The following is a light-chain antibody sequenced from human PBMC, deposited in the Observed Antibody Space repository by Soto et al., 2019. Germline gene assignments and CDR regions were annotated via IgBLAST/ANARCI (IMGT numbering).Light chain of an antibody. Sequence: EIVLTQSPGTLSLSPGERATLSCRASQSVRSSYLAWYQQKLGQAPRLLIYGVSNRATGIPDRFSGSGSGTDFTLTISRLESEAFAVYYYQQYGTSPRTFGQGTKVDSK. V-gene: IGKV3-20*01. CDR2: GVS. CDR1: QSVRSSY. CDR3: QQYGTSPRT. J-gene: IGKJ1*01.